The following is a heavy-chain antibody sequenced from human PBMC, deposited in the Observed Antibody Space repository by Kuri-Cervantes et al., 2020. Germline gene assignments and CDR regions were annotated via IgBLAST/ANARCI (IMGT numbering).Heavy chain of an antibody. D-gene: IGHD3-3*02. CDR2: IRYDGSNK. CDR3: AKDIPPFHFWSGYFHE. J-gene: IGHJ4*02. Sequence: GESLKISCAASGFTFGSYGMHWVRQAPGKGLEWVAFIRYDGSNKYYADSVKGRFTISRDNAKNSLYLQMNSLRAEDTALYYCAKDIPPFHFWSGYFHEWGQGTLVTSPQ. CDR1: GFTFGSYG. V-gene: IGHV3-30*02.